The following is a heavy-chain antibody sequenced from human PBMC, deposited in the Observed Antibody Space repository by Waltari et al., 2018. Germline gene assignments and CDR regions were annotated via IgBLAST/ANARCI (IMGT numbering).Heavy chain of an antibody. CDR1: GYSISSGYY. D-gene: IGHD5-12*01. CDR3: ARVDVATINVDFDY. J-gene: IGHJ4*02. V-gene: IGHV4-38-2*02. CDR2: IYRSGRP. Sequence: QVQLQESGPGLVKPSETLSLTCTVSGYSISSGYYWGWIRQTPGKGLEWIGSIYRSGRPYSNPSLKSRVTISVDTSKNQFYLKLSSVTAADTAVYYCARVDVATINVDFDYWGQGTLVTVSS.